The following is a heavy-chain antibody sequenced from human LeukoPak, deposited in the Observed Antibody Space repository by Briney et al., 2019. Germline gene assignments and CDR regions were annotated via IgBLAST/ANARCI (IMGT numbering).Heavy chain of an antibody. J-gene: IGHJ6*02. CDR3: AGRPYYYFAMDV. D-gene: IGHD1-26*01. CDR1: GGSIRSSSYY. CDR2: IYYSGST. Sequence: SETLSLTCTVSGGSIRSSSYYWGWIRQPPGKGLEWIGSIYYSGSTYYNASLKSRGTISVDTSKNQFSLKLSSVTAADTAVYYCAGRPYYYFAMDVWGRGTTVTVSS. V-gene: IGHV4-39*07.